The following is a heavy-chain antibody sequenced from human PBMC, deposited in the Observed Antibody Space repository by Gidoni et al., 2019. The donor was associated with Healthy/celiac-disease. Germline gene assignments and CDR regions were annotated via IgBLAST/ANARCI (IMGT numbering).Heavy chain of an antibody. CDR2: IIPILGIA. J-gene: IGHJ5*02. Sequence: QVQLVQSGAEVKKPGSSVKVSCKASGGTFCSYAFRWVRQAPGQGLEWMGRIIPILGIANYAQKFQGRVTITADKSTSTAYMELSSLRSEDTAVYYCARDLGYSSSCFDPWGQGTLVTVSS. CDR1: GGTFCSYA. D-gene: IGHD6-13*01. V-gene: IGHV1-69*04. CDR3: ARDLGYSSSCFDP.